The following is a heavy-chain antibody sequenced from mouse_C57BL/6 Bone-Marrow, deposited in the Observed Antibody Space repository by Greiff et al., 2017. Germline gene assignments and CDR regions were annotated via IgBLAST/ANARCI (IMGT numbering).Heavy chain of an antibody. CDR2: IDPSDSYT. J-gene: IGHJ4*01. CDR1: GYTFTSYW. Sequence: QVQLQQPGAELVKPGASVKLSCKASGYTFTSYWMQWVKQRPGQGLEWIGEIDPSDSYTNYNQKFKGKATLTVDTSSSPAYMQLSSLTSEDSAVYYCSLITTGYYAMDYWGQGTSVTVSS. V-gene: IGHV1-50*01. CDR3: SLITTGYYAMDY. D-gene: IGHD1-1*01.